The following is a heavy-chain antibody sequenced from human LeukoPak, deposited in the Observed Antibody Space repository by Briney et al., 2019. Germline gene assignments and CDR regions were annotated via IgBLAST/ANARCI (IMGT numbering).Heavy chain of an antibody. V-gene: IGHV3-9*01. Sequence: PGRSLRLSCAASGFTFDDYAMHWVRQAPGKGLEWASGISWNSGSIGYADSVKGRFIISRDNAKNSLYLQMNSLRAEDTALYYCAKANSSGWYGVGAFDIWGQGTMVTVSS. CDR1: GFTFDDYA. D-gene: IGHD6-19*01. J-gene: IGHJ3*02. CDR3: AKANSSGWYGVGAFDI. CDR2: ISWNSGSI.